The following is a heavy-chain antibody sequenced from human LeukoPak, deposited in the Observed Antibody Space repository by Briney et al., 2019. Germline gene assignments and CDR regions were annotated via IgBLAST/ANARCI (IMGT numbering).Heavy chain of an antibody. CDR2: FYTSGST. V-gene: IGHV4-61*02. Sequence: SETLSLTCSASGGSVSSGNYYWTWIRQPAGQGLEWIGRFYTSGSTNYNPSLESRVAISLDTSKNQFSLKLSSVTAADTAVYYCARETTLGPTSRMDVWGKGTTVTVSS. CDR1: GGSVSSGNYY. CDR3: ARETTLGPTSRMDV. J-gene: IGHJ6*04. D-gene: IGHD1-26*01.